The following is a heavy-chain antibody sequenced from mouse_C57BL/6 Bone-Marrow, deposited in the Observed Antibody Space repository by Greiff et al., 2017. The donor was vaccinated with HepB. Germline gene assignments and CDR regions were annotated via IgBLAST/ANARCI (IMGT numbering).Heavy chain of an antibody. J-gene: IGHJ4*01. CDR1: GYSITSGYY. CDR2: ISYDGSN. CDR3: ARDLRPVAGYAMDY. V-gene: IGHV3-6*01. D-gene: IGHD1-1*01. Sequence: EVQLVESGPGLVKPSQSLSLTCSVSGYSITSGYYWNWIRQFPGNKLEWMGYISYDGSNNYNPSLKNRISITRDTSKNQFFLKLNSVTTEDTATYYCARDLRPVAGYAMDYWGQGTSVTVSS.